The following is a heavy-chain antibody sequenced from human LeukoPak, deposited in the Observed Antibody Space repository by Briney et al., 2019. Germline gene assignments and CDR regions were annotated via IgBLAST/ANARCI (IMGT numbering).Heavy chain of an antibody. CDR2: ISSSSSYI. D-gene: IGHD6-6*01. J-gene: IGHJ6*03. V-gene: IGHV3-21*01. Sequence: GGPLRLSCAASGFTFSSYSMNWVRQAPGKGLEWVSSISSSSSYIYYADSVKGRFTISRDNAKNSLYLQMNSLRAEDTAVYYCARMGSSSSGHYYYYMDVWGKGTTVTVSS. CDR3: ARMGSSSSGHYYYYMDV. CDR1: GFTFSSYS.